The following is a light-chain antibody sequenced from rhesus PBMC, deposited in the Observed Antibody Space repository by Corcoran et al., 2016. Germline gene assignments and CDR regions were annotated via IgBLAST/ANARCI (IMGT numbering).Light chain of an antibody. CDR2: SVN. Sequence: EIVMTQSPATLSLSPGETATLSCRASENVGSYLAWFQQKPGQAPKVLVQSVNLMAPGIPDRFSGSGFRTEFTLTISSLEPEDVGVYHCQQYNDLPLTFGGGTKVELK. CDR1: ENVGSY. J-gene: IGKJ4*01. CDR3: QQYNDLPLT. V-gene: IGKV3-40*03.